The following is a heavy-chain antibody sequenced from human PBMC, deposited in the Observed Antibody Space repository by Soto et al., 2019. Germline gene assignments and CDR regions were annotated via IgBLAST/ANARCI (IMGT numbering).Heavy chain of an antibody. D-gene: IGHD4-17*01. CDR2: IYYGEST. V-gene: IGHV4-30-4*01. CDR1: GGSVDSGNHY. J-gene: IGHJ4*02. CDR3: ARDMGSAMTTRIFDH. Sequence: QVLVQESGPGLVKPSQTLTLSCTVSGGSVDSGNHYWNWIRQPPGQGLEWIGYIYYGESTYYNPSLKSRATISVATSQGRVYLRLTSGTAADTAVYYCARDMGSAMTTRIFDHWGQGTLVTVSS.